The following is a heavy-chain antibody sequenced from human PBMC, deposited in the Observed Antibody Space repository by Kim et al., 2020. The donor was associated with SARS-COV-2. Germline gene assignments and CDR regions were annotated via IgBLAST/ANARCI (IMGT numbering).Heavy chain of an antibody. Sequence: ASVKVSCKASGYTFTGYYMHWVRQAPGQGLEWMGWINPNSGGTNYAQKFQGWVTMTRDTSISTAYMELSRLRSDATAVYCCARGMDSSGYDYWGQGTLVTVSS. D-gene: IGHD3-22*01. V-gene: IGHV1-2*04. CDR2: INPNSGGT. J-gene: IGHJ4*02. CDR3: ARGMDSSGYDY. CDR1: GYTFTGYY.